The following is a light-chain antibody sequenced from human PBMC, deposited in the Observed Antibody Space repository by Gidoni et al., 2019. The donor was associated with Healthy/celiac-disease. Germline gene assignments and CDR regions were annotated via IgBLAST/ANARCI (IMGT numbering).Light chain of an antibody. CDR1: QSISNY. CDR3: QQSYNTPWT. CDR2: AAS. Sequence: DLQMTQSPSSLSASVGDRVTITCRASQSISNYLNWFQQKPGKAPKLLIYAASSLQSGVSSRFSGSGSGTDFTLTISSLQPEDFATYYCQQSYNTPWTFGQGTKVEIK. V-gene: IGKV1-39*01. J-gene: IGKJ1*01.